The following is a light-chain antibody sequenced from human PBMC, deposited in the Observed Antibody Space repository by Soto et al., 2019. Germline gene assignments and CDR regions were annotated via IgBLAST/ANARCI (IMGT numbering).Light chain of an antibody. Sequence: ETVLKQSPGTLSLSPGERATLSCRASQSVSSSYLAWYQQKPGQAPRLLIYGASSRATGIPDRFSGSGSGTDFTLTIIRLEPEDFAVYYCQQYGRSLTFGGGTKVDI. CDR3: QQYGRSLT. CDR1: QSVSSSY. CDR2: GAS. V-gene: IGKV3-20*01. J-gene: IGKJ4*01.